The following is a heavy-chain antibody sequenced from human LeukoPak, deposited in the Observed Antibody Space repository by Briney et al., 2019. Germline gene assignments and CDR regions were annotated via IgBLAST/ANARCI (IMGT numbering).Heavy chain of an antibody. V-gene: IGHV4-59*08. CDR1: GGSISSYY. J-gene: IGHJ6*02. D-gene: IGHD1-26*01. CDR2: IYYSGST. Sequence: SETLSLTCTVSGGSISSYYWSWIRQPPGKGLEWIGYIYYSGSTNYNPSLKSRVTISVDTSKNQFSLKLSSVTAADTAVYYCASNSGSYEDIYYHGMDVWGQGTTVTVSS. CDR3: ASNSGSYEDIYYHGMDV.